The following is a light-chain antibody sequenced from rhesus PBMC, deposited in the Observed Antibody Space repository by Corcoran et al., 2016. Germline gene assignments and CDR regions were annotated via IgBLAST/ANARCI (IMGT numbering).Light chain of an antibody. CDR1: QSISNW. CDR3: LQYGSSPLT. CDR2: KAS. Sequence: DIQMTQSPSSLSASVGDTVTITCRASQSISNWLDWYQQKPGKPPKILIYKASSLKRGVPSRFSGGGSGTDFTLPISSLQPEDFATYYCLQYGSSPLTFGPGTKLDIK. V-gene: IGKV1-22*01. J-gene: IGKJ3*01.